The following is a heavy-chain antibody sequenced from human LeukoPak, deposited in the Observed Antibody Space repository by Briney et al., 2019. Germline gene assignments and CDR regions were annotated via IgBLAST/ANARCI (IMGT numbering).Heavy chain of an antibody. D-gene: IGHD3-9*01. CDR1: GYSFTSYW. J-gene: IGHJ5*02. Sequence: GESLKISCKGSGYSFTSYWIGWVRQMPRKGLEWMGIIYPGDSDTRYSPSFQGQVTISADKSISTAYLQWSSLKASDTAMYFCSRETTAYDILTGYPSNWFDPWGQGTLVTVSS. CDR2: IYPGDSDT. CDR3: SRETTAYDILTGYPSNWFDP. V-gene: IGHV5-51*01.